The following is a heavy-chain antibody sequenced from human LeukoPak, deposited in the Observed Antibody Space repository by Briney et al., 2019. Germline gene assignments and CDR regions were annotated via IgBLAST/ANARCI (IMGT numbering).Heavy chain of an antibody. J-gene: IGHJ6*02. V-gene: IGHV3-30*18. CDR1: GFTFTSYD. CDR2: ISYDGINK. D-gene: IGHD2-2*01. Sequence: GGSLRLSCAASGFTFTSYDLHWVRQAPGKGLEWLAGISYDGINKYCADSVKGRFTIARDNSKNTLYLQMNSLRVEDTAVYYCAKGIRYCSSTSCYYVHYYYGMDVWGQGTTVTVSS. CDR3: AKGIRYCSSTSCYYVHYYYGMDV.